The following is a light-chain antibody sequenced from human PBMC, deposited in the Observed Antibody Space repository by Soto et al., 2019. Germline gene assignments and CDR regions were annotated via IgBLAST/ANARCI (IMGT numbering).Light chain of an antibody. J-gene: IGKJ1*01. CDR3: MHHGSSLWT. V-gene: IGKV3-20*01. CDR1: QSVSRTH. Sequence: EIVFTQSPGTLSLSPGERATLSCMASQSVSRTHLAWFQQKPGQAPRLLIYGASNRATGIPDRVSGSGSGTEFNLTINRLEPEDFAMYCCMHHGSSLWTFGQGTTVDIK. CDR2: GAS.